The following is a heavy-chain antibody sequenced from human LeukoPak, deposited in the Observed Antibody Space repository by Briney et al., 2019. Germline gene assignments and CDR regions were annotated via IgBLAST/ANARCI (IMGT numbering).Heavy chain of an antibody. CDR1: GGSISSSSYY. Sequence: SETLSLTCTVSGGSISSSSYYWGWIRQPPGKGLEWIRSIYYSGSTYYNPSLKSRVTISVDTSKNQFSLKLSSVTAADTAVYYCARDPRWLQFRAFDIWGQGTMVTVSS. CDR2: IYYSGST. D-gene: IGHD5-24*01. V-gene: IGHV4-39*07. J-gene: IGHJ3*02. CDR3: ARDPRWLQFRAFDI.